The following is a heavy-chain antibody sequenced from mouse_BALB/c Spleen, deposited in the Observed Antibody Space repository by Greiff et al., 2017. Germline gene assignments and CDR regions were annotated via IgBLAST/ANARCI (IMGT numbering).Heavy chain of an antibody. J-gene: IGHJ2*01. CDR1: GFTFSSFG. CDR2: ISSGSSTI. D-gene: IGHD6-5*01. Sequence: EVNVVESGGGLVQPGGSRKLSCAASGFTFSSFGMHWVRQAPEKGLEWVAYISSGSSTIYYADTVKGRFTISRDNPKNTLFLQMTSLRSEDTAMYYCARYAYFDYWGQGTTLTVSS. V-gene: IGHV5-17*02. CDR3: ARYAYFDY.